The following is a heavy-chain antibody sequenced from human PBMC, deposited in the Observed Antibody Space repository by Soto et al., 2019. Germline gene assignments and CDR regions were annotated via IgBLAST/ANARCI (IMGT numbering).Heavy chain of an antibody. J-gene: IGHJ4*02. Sequence: GGSLRLSCAASGFTFDDYAMHWVRQAPGKGLEWVSGISWNSGSIGYADSVKGRFTISRDNAKNSLYLQMNSLRAEDTALYYCAKELAYCGGDCYSRAFDYWGQGTLVTVSS. CDR1: GFTFDDYA. CDR2: ISWNSGSI. CDR3: AKELAYCGGDCYSRAFDY. V-gene: IGHV3-9*01. D-gene: IGHD2-21*02.